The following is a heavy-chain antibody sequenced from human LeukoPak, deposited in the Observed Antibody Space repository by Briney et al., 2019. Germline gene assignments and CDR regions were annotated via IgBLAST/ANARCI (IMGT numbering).Heavy chain of an antibody. V-gene: IGHV4-31*03. Sequence: SETLSLTCTVSGGSISSGGYYWSWIRQHPGKGLEWIGCIYYSGSTYYNPSLKSRVTISVDTSKNQFSLKLSSVTAADTAVYYCASSPHTAMVSYFDYWGQGTLVTVSS. J-gene: IGHJ4*02. CDR2: IYYSGST. CDR3: ASSPHTAMVSYFDY. D-gene: IGHD5-18*01. CDR1: GGSISSGGYY.